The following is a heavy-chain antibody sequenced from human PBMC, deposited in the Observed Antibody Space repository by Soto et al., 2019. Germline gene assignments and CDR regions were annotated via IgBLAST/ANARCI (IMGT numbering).Heavy chain of an antibody. J-gene: IGHJ6*02. CDR2: IIPIFGTA. V-gene: IGHV1-69*13. Sequence: ASVKVSCKASGGTFSNFVISWVRQAPGQGLEWMGGIIPIFGTANYAQKFQGRVTITADESTSTAYMELSSLRAEETAVYHCAREGPYKPSASYSRGYSFMDVWGQRTTVTVSS. D-gene: IGHD3-22*01. CDR1: GGTFSNFV. CDR3: AREGPYKPSASYSRGYSFMDV.